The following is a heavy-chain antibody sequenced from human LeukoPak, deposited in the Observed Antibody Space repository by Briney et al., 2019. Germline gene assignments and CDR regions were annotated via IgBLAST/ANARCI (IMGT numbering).Heavy chain of an antibody. J-gene: IGHJ4*02. CDR3: ARAPMGAAPLY. V-gene: IGHV1-8*02. D-gene: IGHD6-6*01. CDR2: MNPVSGNA. CDR1: GGTFSSYA. Sequence: GASVNVSCKASGGTFSSYAISWVRQAPGQGLEWMGWMNPVSGNAGSAQKFQGRVTLTRDTSITTAYMDLSSLRSDDTAFYYCARAPMGAAPLYWGQGTLVTVSS.